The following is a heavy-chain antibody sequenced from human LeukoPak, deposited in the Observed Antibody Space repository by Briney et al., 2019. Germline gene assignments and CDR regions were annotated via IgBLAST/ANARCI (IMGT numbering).Heavy chain of an antibody. CDR1: GFTFSSYE. CDR3: ARVTDYYYYMDV. V-gene: IGHV3-48*03. J-gene: IGHJ6*03. Sequence: GGSLRLSCAASGFTFSSYEMNWVRRAPGKGLEWVSYISSSGSTIYYADSVKGRFTSSRDNAKNSLYLQMNSLRAEDTAAYYCARVTDYYYYMDVWGKGTTVTVSS. CDR2: ISSSGSTI.